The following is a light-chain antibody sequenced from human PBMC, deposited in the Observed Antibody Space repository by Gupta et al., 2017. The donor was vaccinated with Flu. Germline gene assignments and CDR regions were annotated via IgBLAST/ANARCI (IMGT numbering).Light chain of an antibody. V-gene: IGKV2-30*01. Sequence: DVVLTQFPLSLPVILGQAASISCTSSQSLLYSDGNAYLNWFHQRPGQSPRRLIYQVSRRDAVVPDRFSGSGSGTYFTLKISRVEAEDVGVYYCRQGTHWPETFGPGTRVEVK. CDR1: QSLLYSDGNAY. CDR2: QVS. J-gene: IGKJ1*01. CDR3: RQGTHWPET.